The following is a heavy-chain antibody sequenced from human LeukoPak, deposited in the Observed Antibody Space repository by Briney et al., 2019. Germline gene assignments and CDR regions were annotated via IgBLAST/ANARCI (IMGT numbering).Heavy chain of an antibody. V-gene: IGHV1-69*01. CDR2: IIPIFGTA. Sequence: SVKVSCKASGGTFSSYAISWVRQAPGQGLEWMGGIIPIFGTANYAQKFQGRVTITADESTSTAYIELSSLRSEDTAVYYCATSFRYCSSTSCRAFDIWGQGTMVTVSS. J-gene: IGHJ3*02. CDR1: GGTFSSYA. D-gene: IGHD2-2*01. CDR3: ATSFRYCSSTSCRAFDI.